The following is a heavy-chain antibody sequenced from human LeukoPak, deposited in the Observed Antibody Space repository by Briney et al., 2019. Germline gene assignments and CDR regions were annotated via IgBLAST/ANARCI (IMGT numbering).Heavy chain of an antibody. J-gene: IGHJ5*01. V-gene: IGHV5-51*01. CDR1: GYIFTSYW. CDR3: ATVAEPYHYDNNGYFDW. D-gene: IGHD3-22*01. CDR2: IYPGDSDT. Sequence: RESLRISCKGSGYIFTSYWIGWVRQMPGKGLEWMGIIYPGDSDTRYSPSFQGQVTISADKSINTAYLQWSSLKASDTALYYCATVAEPYHYDNNGYFDWWGQGTLVTVSS.